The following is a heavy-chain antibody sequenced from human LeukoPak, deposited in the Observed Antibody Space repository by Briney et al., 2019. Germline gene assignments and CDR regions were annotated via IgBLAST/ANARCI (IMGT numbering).Heavy chain of an antibody. Sequence: SQTLSLTCTVSGRSISSGGYSWSWIRQHPGRGLEWIGYIYYSGSTYYNPSLKSRVTISVDTSKNQFSLKLSSVTAADTAVYYCARGYPSQWLVMDNEFNDAFDIWGQGTMVTVSS. D-gene: IGHD6-19*01. V-gene: IGHV4-31*03. J-gene: IGHJ3*02. CDR1: GRSISSGGYS. CDR3: ARGYPSQWLVMDNEFNDAFDI. CDR2: IYYSGST.